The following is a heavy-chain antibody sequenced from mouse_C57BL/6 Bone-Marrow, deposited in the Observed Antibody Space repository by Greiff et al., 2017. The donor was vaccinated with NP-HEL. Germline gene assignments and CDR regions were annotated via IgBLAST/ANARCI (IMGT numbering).Heavy chain of an antibody. CDR1: GYTFTDYY. V-gene: IGHV1-26*01. Sequence: VQLKHSGPELVKPGASVKISCKASGYTFTDYYMNWVKQSHGKSLEWIGDINPNNGGTSYNQKFKGKATLTVDKSSSTAYMELRSLTSEDSAVYYCARARSNYLFAYWGQGTLVTVSA. J-gene: IGHJ3*01. CDR2: INPNNGGT. D-gene: IGHD2-5*01. CDR3: ARARSNYLFAY.